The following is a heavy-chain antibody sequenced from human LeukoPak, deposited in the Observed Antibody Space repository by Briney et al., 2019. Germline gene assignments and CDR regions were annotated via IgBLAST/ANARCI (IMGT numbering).Heavy chain of an antibody. J-gene: IGHJ4*02. D-gene: IGHD6-19*01. Sequence: GGSLRLSCAASGFTFSSYGMHWVRQAPGKGVEWVAVISYDESKKYYADSVKGRFTISRDKSKNTVYLQMNSLRAEDTAVYYCASHSYSSGWFDYWGQGTLVTVSS. CDR3: ASHSYSSGWFDY. V-gene: IGHV3-30*03. CDR1: GFTFSSYG. CDR2: ISYDESKK.